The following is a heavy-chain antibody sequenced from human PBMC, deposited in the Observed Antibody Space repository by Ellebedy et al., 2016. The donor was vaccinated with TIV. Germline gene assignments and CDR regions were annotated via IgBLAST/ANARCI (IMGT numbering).Heavy chain of an antibody. CDR3: ARGCSGGSCYPTDDAFDI. CDR2: ISSSGSTI. D-gene: IGHD2-15*01. V-gene: IGHV3-11*01. CDR1: GFTFSDYY. J-gene: IGHJ3*02. Sequence: PGGSLRLSCAASGFTFSDYYMSWIRQAPGKGLEWLSYISSSGSTIYYADSVKGRFTISRDNAKKSLYMQMNSLRAEDTAVYYCARGCSGGSCYPTDDAFDIWGQGTMVTVSS.